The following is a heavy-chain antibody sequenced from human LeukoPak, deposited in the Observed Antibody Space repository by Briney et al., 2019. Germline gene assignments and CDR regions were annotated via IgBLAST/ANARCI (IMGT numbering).Heavy chain of an antibody. CDR2: LYHSGST. CDR3: AQFGDPGYYFDY. V-gene: IGHV4-38-2*01. CDR1: GYSISSGHY. J-gene: IGHJ4*02. D-gene: IGHD3-10*01. Sequence: PSDTLSLTCAVSGYSISSGHYWGWIRPPPGKGLEWIGSLYHSGSTYYNPSLKSRVTISVDTSKNQFSLKVRSVTAADTAMYYCAQFGDPGYYFDYWGQGTLVTVSS.